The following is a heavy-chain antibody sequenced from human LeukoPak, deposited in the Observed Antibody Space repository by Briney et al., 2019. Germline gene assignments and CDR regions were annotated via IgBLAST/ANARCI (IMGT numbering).Heavy chain of an antibody. D-gene: IGHD2-21*01. V-gene: IGHV3-48*01. CDR2: ITSSSSTM. CDR3: ARLAIRGIDFGNPEFDP. CDR1: GFTFSTYS. J-gene: IGHJ5*02. Sequence: PGGSLRLSCAASGFTFSTYSMNWVRQAPGKGLEWVSYITSSSSTMFYADSVKGRFTISRDNAENSMYLQMNNLRVEDTAVYYCARLAIRGIDFGNPEFDPWGQGTLVTVSS.